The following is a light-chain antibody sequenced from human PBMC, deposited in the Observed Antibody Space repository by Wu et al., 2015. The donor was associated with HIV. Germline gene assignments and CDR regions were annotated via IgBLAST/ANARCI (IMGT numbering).Light chain of an antibody. CDR1: QDVGTY. CDR2: ATS. Sequence: EIVMTQSPATLSLSPGERATLSCRASQDVGTYVAWYQQKPGQAPRLLMSATSRRASGIPARSIGRGSGTEFALTIDSLQSEDSAIYFCQQYEHWPPLTFGGGTTVEI. V-gene: IGKV3-15*01. CDR3: QQYEHWPPLT. J-gene: IGKJ4*01.